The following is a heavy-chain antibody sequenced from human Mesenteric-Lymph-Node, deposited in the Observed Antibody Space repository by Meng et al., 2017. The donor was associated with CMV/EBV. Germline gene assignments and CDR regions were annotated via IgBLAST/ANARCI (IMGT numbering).Heavy chain of an antibody. CDR3: ARVETGWKSTHNWFDP. CDR2: IIPIFGTA. D-gene: IGHD7-27*01. CDR1: GGTFSSYA. J-gene: IGHJ5*02. Sequence: SVTVSCKASGGTFSSYAISGVRQAPGQGLEWMGGIIPIFGTANYSQKFQGRVTMTTDTSTSTAYIELRGLTSADTAVYYCARVETGWKSTHNWFDPWGQGTLVTVSS. V-gene: IGHV1-69*05.